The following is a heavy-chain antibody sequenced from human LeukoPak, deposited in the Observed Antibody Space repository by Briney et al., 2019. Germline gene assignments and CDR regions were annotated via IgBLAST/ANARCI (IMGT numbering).Heavy chain of an antibody. V-gene: IGHV4-31*03. CDR3: ARDRFDSSGHRFLDS. CDR2: IYYSGNI. J-gene: IGHJ4*02. CDR1: GGSISSDNYF. Sequence: SETLSLTCTVSGGSISSDNYFWSWIRQLPGKGLEWIGYIYYSGNIYYNPSFKSRVVISVDTSKKRFSLRLTSVTAADTAGYYCARDRFDSSGHRFLDSWGQGTLVTVSS. D-gene: IGHD3-22*01.